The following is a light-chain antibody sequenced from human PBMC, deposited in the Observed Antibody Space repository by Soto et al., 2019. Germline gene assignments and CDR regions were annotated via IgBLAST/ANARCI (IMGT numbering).Light chain of an antibody. CDR2: DVS. Sequence: DIQMTQSPSSLSASLGDRVTITCQASQDIANSLNWYQHIPGKAPKLLIYDVSNLGSGVPSRFSGSGSWEDVTCTISSLQPEDIATYYCQQYDSLQITLGQGPRLQIK. V-gene: IGKV1-33*01. CDR3: QQYDSLQIT. J-gene: IGKJ5*01. CDR1: QDIANS.